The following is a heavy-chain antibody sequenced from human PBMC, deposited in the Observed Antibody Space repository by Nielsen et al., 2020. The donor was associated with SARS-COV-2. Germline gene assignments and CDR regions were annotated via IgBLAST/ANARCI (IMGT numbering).Heavy chain of an antibody. Sequence: SVKVSCKASGYTFTSYGISWVRQAPGQGLEWMGGIIPIFGTANYAQKFQGRVTITADESTSTAYMELSSLRSEDTAVYYCARHYYDSSGYWAYYYYGMDVWGQGTTVTVSS. CDR3: ARHYYDSSGYWAYYYYGMDV. CDR1: GYTFTSYG. D-gene: IGHD3-22*01. V-gene: IGHV1-69*13. J-gene: IGHJ6*02. CDR2: IIPIFGTA.